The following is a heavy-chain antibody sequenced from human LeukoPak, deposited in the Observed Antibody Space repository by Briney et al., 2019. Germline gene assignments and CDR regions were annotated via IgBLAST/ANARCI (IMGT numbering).Heavy chain of an antibody. V-gene: IGHV4-59*01. CDR3: ARAVDTAMVTDY. D-gene: IGHD5-18*01. J-gene: IGHJ4*02. Sequence: SETLSLTCTVSGGSIRSYYWSWIRQPPGKGLEWIGHIYYSGSTNYNPSLKSRVTVSVDTSKNQFSLKLSSVTAADTAVYYCARAVDTAMVTDYWGQGTLVTVSS. CDR1: GGSIRSYY. CDR2: IYYSGST.